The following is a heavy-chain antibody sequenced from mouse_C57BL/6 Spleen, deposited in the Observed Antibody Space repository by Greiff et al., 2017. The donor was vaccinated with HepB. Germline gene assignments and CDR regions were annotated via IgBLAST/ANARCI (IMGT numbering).Heavy chain of an antibody. CDR1: GYAFSSSW. D-gene: IGHD6-1*01. CDR2: IYPGDGDT. V-gene: IGHV1-82*01. J-gene: IGHJ3*01. CDR3: QGGEEAWFAY. Sequence: VQLQESGPELVKPGASVKISCKASGYAFSSSWMNWVKQRPGQGLEWIGRIYPGDGDTNYNGKFKGKATLTADKSSSTAYMQLSSLTSEDSAVYFGQGGEEAWFAYWGQGTLVTVSA.